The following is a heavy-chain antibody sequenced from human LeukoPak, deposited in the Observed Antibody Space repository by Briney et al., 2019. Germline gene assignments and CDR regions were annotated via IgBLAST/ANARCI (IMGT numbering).Heavy chain of an antibody. CDR1: GGSISSYY. CDR3: ARDTPPLDY. J-gene: IGHJ4*02. CDR2: IYYSGST. V-gene: IGHV4-59*01. Sequence: EXLSLTCTVSGGSISSYYWSWIRQPPGKGLEWIGYIYYSGSTNCNPSLTSRVTISVDTSKNQFSLKLSSVTAADTAVYYCARDTPPLDYWGQGTLVTVSS.